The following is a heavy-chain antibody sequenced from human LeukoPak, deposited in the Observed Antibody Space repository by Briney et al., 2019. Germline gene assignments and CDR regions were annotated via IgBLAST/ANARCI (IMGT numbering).Heavy chain of an antibody. CDR2: IIPIFVRA. CDR1: GGTFSSEA. Sequence: SVKVSSKTSGGTFSSEAFIWVRQAPGQGLEWMGGIIPIFVRADYAQKFQDIVTISADESRSTVYMELSSLRSEDTAVYYCARGEAILNWFDPWGQGTLVTVSS. J-gene: IGHJ5*02. CDR3: ARGEAILNWFDP. V-gene: IGHV1-69*13.